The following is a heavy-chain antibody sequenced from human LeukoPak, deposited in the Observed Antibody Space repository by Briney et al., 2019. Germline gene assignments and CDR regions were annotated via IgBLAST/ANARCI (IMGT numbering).Heavy chain of an antibody. J-gene: IGHJ4*02. CDR3: ARTHNEYSAFDY. D-gene: IGHD5-12*01. CDR1: GFTVNSNY. V-gene: IGHV3-66*01. Sequence: GGSLRLSCAASGFTVNSNYMSWVRQAPGKGLEWVSVIYSGGSTYYADSVKGRFTISRDNSKNTLYLQMNRLRAEDTAVYYCARTHNEYSAFDYWGQGTLVTVSS. CDR2: IYSGGST.